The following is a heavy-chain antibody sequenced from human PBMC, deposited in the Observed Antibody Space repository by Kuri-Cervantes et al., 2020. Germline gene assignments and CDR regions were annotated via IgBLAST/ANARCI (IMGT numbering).Heavy chain of an antibody. J-gene: IGHJ6*03. V-gene: IGHV4-59*01. CDR2: IYYSGNT. CDR3: ARGYDYYGSGSYGVYYYYYLDV. D-gene: IGHD3-10*01. CDR1: GGSINNYD. Sequence: GSLRLSCTVSGGSINNYDWTWILQPPGKGLEWTGYIYYSGNTNYNPSVKSRVTISLETSKNQFSLMLSSVTAADTAMYYCARGYDYYGSGSYGVYYYYYLDVWGKGTTVTVSS.